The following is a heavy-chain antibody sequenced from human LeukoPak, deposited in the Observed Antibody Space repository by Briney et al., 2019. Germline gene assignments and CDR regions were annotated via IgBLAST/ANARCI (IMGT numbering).Heavy chain of an antibody. CDR2: IKQDGSEK. D-gene: IGHD2-2*01. V-gene: IGHV3-7*01. CDR1: GFTFSSYW. Sequence: GGSLRLSCAASGFTFSSYWMSWVRQAPGKGLEWVANIKQDGSEKYYVDSVKGRFTISRDNAKNSLYLQMNSLRAEDTAVYYCARRSPVWEYQQLSAFDYWGQGTLVTVSS. J-gene: IGHJ4*02. CDR3: ARRSPVWEYQQLSAFDY.